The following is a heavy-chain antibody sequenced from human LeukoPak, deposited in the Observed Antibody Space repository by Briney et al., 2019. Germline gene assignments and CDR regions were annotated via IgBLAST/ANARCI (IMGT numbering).Heavy chain of an antibody. CDR1: GGSINGYY. CDR3: ARGPFGGSFRYFDY. Sequence: SETLSLTCTVSGGSINGYYWSWIRQPAGEGLEWIGRINLSGSTNYNPSLKSRVTMSVDTSKNQLSLKLTSVTAADKAVYYCARGPFGGSFRYFDYWGQGTLVTVSS. J-gene: IGHJ4*03. CDR2: INLSGST. V-gene: IGHV4-4*07. D-gene: IGHD1-26*01.